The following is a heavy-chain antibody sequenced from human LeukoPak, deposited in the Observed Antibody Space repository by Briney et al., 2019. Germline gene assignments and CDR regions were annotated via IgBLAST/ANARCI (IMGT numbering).Heavy chain of an antibody. D-gene: IGHD3-10*01. CDR3: ARSREWFGELTDAFDI. CDR1: GFTVSSNY. V-gene: IGHV3-53*05. J-gene: IGHJ3*02. Sequence: GGSLRLSCAASGFTVSSNYMSWVRQAPGKGLEWVSVIYSGGSTYYADSVKGRFTISRDNSKNTLYLQMNSLRAEDTAVYYCARSREWFGELTDAFDILGQGTMVTVSS. CDR2: IYSGGST.